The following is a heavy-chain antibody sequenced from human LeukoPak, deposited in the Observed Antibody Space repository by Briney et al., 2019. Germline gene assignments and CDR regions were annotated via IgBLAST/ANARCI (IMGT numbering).Heavy chain of an antibody. J-gene: IGHJ4*02. Sequence: GGSLRLSCAASGFTFISYWMSWVRQAPGKGLEWVANIKQDGSEKYYVDSVKGRFTISRDNAKNSLYLQMNSLRAEDTAVYYCVRGGYSSFDYWGQGTLVTVSS. CDR2: IKQDGSEK. CDR1: GFTFISYW. V-gene: IGHV3-7*01. CDR3: VRGGYSSFDY. D-gene: IGHD3-10*01.